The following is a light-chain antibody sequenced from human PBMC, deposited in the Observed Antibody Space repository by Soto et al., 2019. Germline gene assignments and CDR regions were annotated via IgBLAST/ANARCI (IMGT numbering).Light chain of an antibody. CDR2: AAY. Sequence: DIQMTQSPSSLSSSVVDRVTITCRASQSVGRFLNWYQQKPGKAHKLLIYAAYSLQSGVKSRFSGSGSGTDFTLTIRSMQNEDFATYYCKKANSFQLNFGGGHKVDLK. J-gene: IGKJ4*01. CDR1: QSVGRF. V-gene: IGKV1-39*01. CDR3: KKANSFQLN.